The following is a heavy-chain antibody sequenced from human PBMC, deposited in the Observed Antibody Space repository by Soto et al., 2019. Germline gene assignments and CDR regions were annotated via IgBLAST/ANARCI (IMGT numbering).Heavy chain of an antibody. Sequence: SETLSLTCTVSGGSISSYYWSWIRQPPGKGLEWIGYIYYSGSTNYNPSLKRRVTISVDTSRNQISLKLRSVTAADTAVYYCARSGGWDFDNWGQGTLVTVSS. CDR1: GGSISSYY. D-gene: IGHD6-19*01. CDR2: IYYSGST. J-gene: IGHJ4*02. CDR3: ARSGGWDFDN. V-gene: IGHV4-59*01.